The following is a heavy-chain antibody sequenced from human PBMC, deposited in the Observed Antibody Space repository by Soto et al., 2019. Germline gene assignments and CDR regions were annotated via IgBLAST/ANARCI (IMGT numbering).Heavy chain of an antibody. CDR2: IFHSGNA. CDR1: GGSMRSVY. Sequence: SETLSLTCTVSGGSMRSVYWSWIRQPPGKRLEWIGFIFHSGNAKYNPSLKSRVTISIDTSKSQFSLSLDSVTAADTAVYFCARAHAPTLPFDYWGLGTLVTVSS. V-gene: IGHV4-59*01. J-gene: IGHJ4*01. CDR3: ARAHAPTLPFDY. D-gene: IGHD2-15*01.